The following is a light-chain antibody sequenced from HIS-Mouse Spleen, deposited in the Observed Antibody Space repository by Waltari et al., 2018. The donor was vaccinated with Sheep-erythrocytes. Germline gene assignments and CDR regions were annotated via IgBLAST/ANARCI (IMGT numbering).Light chain of an antibody. CDR3: CSYAGSSTPWV. CDR2: EGS. V-gene: IGLV2-23*01. J-gene: IGLJ3*02. CDR1: SSDVGSYNL. Sequence: QSALTQPASVSGSPGQSITISCTGTSSDVGSYNLVSWYQQHPGKDPKLMIYEGSKRPSVFPNRFSGSKAGNTASLTISGLQAEDEADYYCCSYAGSSTPWVFGGGTKLTVL.